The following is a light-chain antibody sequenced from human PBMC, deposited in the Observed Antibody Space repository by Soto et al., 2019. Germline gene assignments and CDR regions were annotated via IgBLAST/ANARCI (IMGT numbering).Light chain of an antibody. V-gene: IGKV1-5*03. CDR2: EAS. CDR1: QSVSSW. J-gene: IGKJ1*01. Sequence: DIQMTQSPSTLSASVGDRVTITCRASQSVSSWLAWYQQRPGKAPKLLIYEASSLDSGIPSRFSGSGSGTEFTLTISSLQPDDVGTYYCQQYNGFPWTFGQGTKVEI. CDR3: QQYNGFPWT.